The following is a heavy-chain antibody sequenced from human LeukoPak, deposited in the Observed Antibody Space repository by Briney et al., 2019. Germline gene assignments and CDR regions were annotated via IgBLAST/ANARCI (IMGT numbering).Heavy chain of an antibody. J-gene: IGHJ6*02. CDR2: INPSGGST. CDR3: ARDRIMGYSRTWGYGMDV. V-gene: IGHV1-46*01. CDR1: GYTFTSYY. Sequence: ASVRVSCKASGYTFTSYYMHWVRQAPGQGFEWMGIINPSGGSTSYAQKFQGRVTMTRDTSTSTVYMELSSLRSEDTAVYYCARDRIMGYSRTWGYGMDVWGQGTTVTVSS. D-gene: IGHD2-15*01.